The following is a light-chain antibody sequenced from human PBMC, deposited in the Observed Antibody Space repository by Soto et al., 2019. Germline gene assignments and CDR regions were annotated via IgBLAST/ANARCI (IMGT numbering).Light chain of an antibody. CDR3: QSYDRSLSGSGV. Sequence: QSVLTRPPSVSGAPGQRVTISCTGSSSNIGTGYDVHWYQQLPGTAPKLLIYGNSNRPSGVPDRFSGSKSGTSASLAITGLQAEDEADYYCQSYDRSLSGSGVFGTGTKVTVL. CDR1: SSNIGTGYD. V-gene: IGLV1-40*01. CDR2: GNS. J-gene: IGLJ1*01.